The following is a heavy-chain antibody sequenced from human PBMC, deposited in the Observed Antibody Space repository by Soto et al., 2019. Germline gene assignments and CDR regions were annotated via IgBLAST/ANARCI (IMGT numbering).Heavy chain of an antibody. D-gene: IGHD6-6*01. CDR3: ARNEYSSSYSLDY. CDR2: IYYSGST. CDR1: GGSISSGGYY. V-gene: IGHV4-31*03. Sequence: SETLSLTCTVSGGSISSGGYYWSWIRQHPGKGLEWIGYIYYSGSTYHNPSLKSRVTISVDTSKNQFSLKLSSVTAADTAVYYCARNEYSSSYSLDYWGQGTLVTVS. J-gene: IGHJ4*02.